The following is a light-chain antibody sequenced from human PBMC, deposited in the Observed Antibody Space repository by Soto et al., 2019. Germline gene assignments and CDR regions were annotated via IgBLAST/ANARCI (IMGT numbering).Light chain of an antibody. CDR3: QQNYNTPLT. Sequence: DIEMTQSPSSLSASVGDRVTITCRASQTISSYLNWYHRKPGKAPKLLIYAVSNLQSGVPSRFSGSGSGTDFTLTISSLQPEDFGTYYCQQNYNTPLTFGPGTNVDIK. V-gene: IGKV1-39*01. CDR1: QTISSY. J-gene: IGKJ3*01. CDR2: AVS.